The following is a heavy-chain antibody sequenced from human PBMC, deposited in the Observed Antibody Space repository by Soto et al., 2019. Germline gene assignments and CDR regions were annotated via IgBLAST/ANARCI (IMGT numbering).Heavy chain of an antibody. CDR3: AHAYYDFWSGYYMRGYYYYYMDV. CDR2: ISWDDDK. J-gene: IGHJ6*03. V-gene: IGHV2-5*02. CDR1: GFSLSTSGVG. D-gene: IGHD3-3*01. Sequence: QITLKESGPTLVKPTQTLTLTCTFSGFSLSTSGVGVGWIRQPPGKALEWLALISWDDDKRYSPSLKSRLTTTKNTSKNPVIITMTNMDPLYTATYYCAHAYYDFWSGYYMRGYYYYYMDVCGKGTTVTVSS.